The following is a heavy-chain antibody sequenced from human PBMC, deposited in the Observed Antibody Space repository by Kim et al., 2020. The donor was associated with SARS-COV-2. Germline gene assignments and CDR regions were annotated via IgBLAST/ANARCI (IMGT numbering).Heavy chain of an antibody. CDR1: GGSISSYY. D-gene: IGHD3-9*01. J-gene: IGHJ6*04. V-gene: IGHV4-59*13. CDR2: IYYSGST. Sequence: SETLSLTCTVSGGSISSYYWSWIRQPPGKGLEWIGYIYYSGSTNYNPSLKSRVTISVDTSKNQFSLKLSSVTAADTAVYYCTRAPPFYYHILTGNMGGCYCYVTAVWGEGTTVTASS. CDR3: TRAPPFYYHILTGNMGGCYCYVTAV.